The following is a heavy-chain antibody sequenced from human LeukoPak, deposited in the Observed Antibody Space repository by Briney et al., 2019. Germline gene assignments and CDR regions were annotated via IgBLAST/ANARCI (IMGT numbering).Heavy chain of an antibody. CDR1: GFTFSSYE. CDR2: ISGSGGST. Sequence: GGSLRLSCAASGFTFSSYEMNWVRQAPGKGLEWVSAISGSGGSTYYADSVKGRFTISRDNSKNTLYLQMNSLRAEDTAVYYCAKTRGSGPFDYWGQGTLVTVSS. CDR3: AKTRGSGPFDY. J-gene: IGHJ4*02. D-gene: IGHD3-10*01. V-gene: IGHV3-23*01.